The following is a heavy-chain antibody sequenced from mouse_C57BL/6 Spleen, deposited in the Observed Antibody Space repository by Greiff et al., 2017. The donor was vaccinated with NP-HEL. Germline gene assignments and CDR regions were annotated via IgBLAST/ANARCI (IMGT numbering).Heavy chain of an antibody. D-gene: IGHD1-1*01. CDR1: GYTFTSYW. CDR2: IDPSDSET. CDR3: ARSPPYYGSSYDYFDY. V-gene: IGHV1-52*01. J-gene: IGHJ2*01. Sequence: VQLQQPGAELVRPGSSVKLSCKASGYTFTSYWMHWVKQRPIQGLEWIGNIDPSDSETHYNQKFKDKATLTVDKSSNTAYMQLSSLTSEDSAVYYCARSPPYYGSSYDYFDYWGQGTTLTVSS.